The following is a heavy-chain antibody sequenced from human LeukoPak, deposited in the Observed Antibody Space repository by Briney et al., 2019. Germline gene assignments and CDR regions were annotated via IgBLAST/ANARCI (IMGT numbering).Heavy chain of an antibody. Sequence: GASVKVSCKASGYTFTGYYMHWVRQTPGQGLEWMGWINPNSGGTNYAQKFQGRVPMTRDTSISTAYVERSRLRSDDTAVYYCARDREGSGWWLPCDYWGQGTLVTVSS. CDR3: ARDREGSGWWLPCDY. CDR2: INPNSGGT. CDR1: GYTFTGYY. J-gene: IGHJ4*02. D-gene: IGHD5-12*01. V-gene: IGHV1-2*02.